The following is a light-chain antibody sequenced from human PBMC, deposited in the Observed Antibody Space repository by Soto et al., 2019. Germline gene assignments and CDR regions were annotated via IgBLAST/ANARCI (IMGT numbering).Light chain of an antibody. V-gene: IGKV1-8*01. CDR2: AAS. J-gene: IGKJ2*01. CDR1: QGISSY. CDR3: QQYKAYTYT. Sequence: AIRMTQSPSSLSASKGDRVTITCRASQGISSYLAWYQQKTGKDPKLLIYAASTLQSGVPSRFSGSGSGTEFNLTISGLHTDDFATYECQQYKAYTYTFAQGTKVDIK.